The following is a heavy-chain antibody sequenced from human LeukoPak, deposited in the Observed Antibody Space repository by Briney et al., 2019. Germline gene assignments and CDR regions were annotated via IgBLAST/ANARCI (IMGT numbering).Heavy chain of an antibody. CDR1: GGSFSGYY. CDR2: INHSGSA. D-gene: IGHD3-3*01. Sequence: PSETLSLTCTVYGGSFSGYYWSWIRQPPGNGLEWIGEINHSGSANYNPSLKSRVTISVDTSKNQFSLKLSSVTAADTAVYYCARKGQTYYDFWSGYLWFDPWGQGTLVTVSS. CDR3: ARKGQTYYDFWSGYLWFDP. J-gene: IGHJ5*02. V-gene: IGHV4-34*01.